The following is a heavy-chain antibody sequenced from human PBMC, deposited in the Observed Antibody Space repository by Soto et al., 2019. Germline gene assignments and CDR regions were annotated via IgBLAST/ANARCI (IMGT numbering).Heavy chain of an antibody. CDR1: GGSISSSSYY. CDR2: IYYSGST. V-gene: IGHV4-39*01. Sequence: SETLSLTCTVSGGSISSSSYYWGWIRQPPGKGLEWIGSIYYSGSTYYNPSLKSRVTISVDTSKNQFSLKLSSVTAADTAVYYCARQASDITIFGVVIRTSWFDPWGQGTLVTAPQ. D-gene: IGHD3-3*01. CDR3: ARQASDITIFGVVIRTSWFDP. J-gene: IGHJ5*02.